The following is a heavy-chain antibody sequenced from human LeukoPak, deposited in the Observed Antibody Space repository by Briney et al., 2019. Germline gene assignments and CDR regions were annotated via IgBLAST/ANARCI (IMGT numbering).Heavy chain of an antibody. CDR1: GFTFSVYW. CDR3: ARAGTNWKIDY. D-gene: IGHD1-20*01. V-gene: IGHV3-74*01. CDR2: ITNEESNT. Sequence: GGSLRLSCAASGFTFSVYWMHWVRQVPGKGLVWVSRITNEESNTNYADSVRGRFTISRNNARNTLYLQMSSLRAEDAAIYYCARAGTNWKIDYWGQGALVTVSS. J-gene: IGHJ4*02.